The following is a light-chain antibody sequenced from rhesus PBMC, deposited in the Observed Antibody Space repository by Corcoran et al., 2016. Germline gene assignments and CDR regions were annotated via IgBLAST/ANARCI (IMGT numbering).Light chain of an antibody. Sequence: DIQMTQSPSSVSSFVGDRVTITRRASQGVTRYVSWYQQKPGKAPKLLNYYATPVQSGVPSRFSGSGSGTACTLTMSSLRPEEYATTRWQQYNSLPPTFGQGTKVEI. V-gene: IGKV1-25*01. CDR3: QQYNSLPPT. CDR1: QGVTRY. J-gene: IGKJ1*01. CDR2: YAT.